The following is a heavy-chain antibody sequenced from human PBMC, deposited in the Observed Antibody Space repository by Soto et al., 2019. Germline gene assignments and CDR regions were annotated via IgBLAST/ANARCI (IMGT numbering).Heavy chain of an antibody. J-gene: IGHJ5*02. CDR3: TTYHGDYNFEH. CDR2: FDPDEAET. V-gene: IGHV1-24*01. CDR1: GYTLNEVA. D-gene: IGHD4-17*01. Sequence: QVQLVQSGAEVKKPGASVKVSCKVSGYTLNEVAMHWVRQAPGKGLEWLGGFDPDEAETIYAQHFQGRVTMTEDTSTDTVYMELSSLISEDTALYFCTTYHGDYNFEHWGQGTLVTVSS.